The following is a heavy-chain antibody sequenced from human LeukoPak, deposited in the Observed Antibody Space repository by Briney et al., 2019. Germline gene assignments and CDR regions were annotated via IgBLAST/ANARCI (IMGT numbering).Heavy chain of an antibody. CDR2: ISGSGNYI. V-gene: IGHV3-21*01. J-gene: IGHJ5*01. D-gene: IGHD5-18*01. Sequence: GGSLRLSCTASGFNFSSYTMNWVRQAPGKGLEWVSSISGSGNYIYYAESLKGRFTVSRDNAKKSLYLQMNSLRADDTAMFFCARAAPKRGYTFGFDFWGQGTLVTASS. CDR1: GFNFSSYT. CDR3: ARAAPKRGYTFGFDF.